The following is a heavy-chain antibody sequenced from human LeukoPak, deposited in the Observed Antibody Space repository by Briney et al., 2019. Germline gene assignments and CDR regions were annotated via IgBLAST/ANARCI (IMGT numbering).Heavy chain of an antibody. Sequence: GGSLRLSCAASGFTFSSYSMNWVRQAPAKGLEWVSSISSSSNYIYYADSVTGRFTISRDNAKNSLYLQMNSLRADDTAVYYCARDYGLRFLEWFGAFDIWGQGTMVTVSS. V-gene: IGHV3-21*01. CDR2: ISSSSNYI. CDR3: ARDYGLRFLEWFGAFDI. J-gene: IGHJ3*02. D-gene: IGHD3-3*01. CDR1: GFTFSSYS.